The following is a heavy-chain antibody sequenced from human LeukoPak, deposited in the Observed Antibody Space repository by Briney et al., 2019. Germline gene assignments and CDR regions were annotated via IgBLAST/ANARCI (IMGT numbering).Heavy chain of an antibody. V-gene: IGHV1-46*03. CDR1: GYTFTSYY. D-gene: IGHD3-22*01. J-gene: IGHJ3*02. Sequence: GASVKVSCXASGYTFTSYYMHWVRQAPGQGLEWMGIINPSGGSTSYAQKFQGRVTMTRDTSTSTVYMELSSLRSEDTAVYYCARSGQSVNYYDSSGYHIDAFDIWGQGTMVTVSS. CDR3: ARSGQSVNYYDSSGYHIDAFDI. CDR2: INPSGGST.